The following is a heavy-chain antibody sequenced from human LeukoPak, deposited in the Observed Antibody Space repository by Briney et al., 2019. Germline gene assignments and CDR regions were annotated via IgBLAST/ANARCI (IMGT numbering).Heavy chain of an antibody. CDR2: IKQDGSEK. D-gene: IGHD3-16*01. V-gene: IGHV3-7*01. Sequence: GGSLRLSCAASGFTFSSYWMSWVCQAPGKGLEWVANIKQDGSEKYYVDSVKGRFTISRDNAKNSLYLQMNSLRAEDTAVYYCARVGWGKYFDYWGQGTLVTASS. CDR1: GFTFSSYW. CDR3: ARVGWGKYFDY. J-gene: IGHJ4*02.